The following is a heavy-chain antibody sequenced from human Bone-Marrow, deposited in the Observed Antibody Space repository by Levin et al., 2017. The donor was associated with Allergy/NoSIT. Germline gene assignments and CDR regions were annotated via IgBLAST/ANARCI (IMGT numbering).Heavy chain of an antibody. D-gene: IGHD6-13*01. J-gene: IGHJ3*02. CDR1: GFTFNNYN. CDR2: ISTSSSYI. CDR3: VRDFSIATPGPDAFGI. Sequence: PGGSLRLSCAASGFTFNNYNMNWVRQAPGKGLEWVSSISTSSSYIYHADSVKGRFTISRDNAKNSLYLQMNSLRAEDTAVYYCVRDFSIATPGPDAFGIWGQGTMVTVSS. V-gene: IGHV3-21*01.